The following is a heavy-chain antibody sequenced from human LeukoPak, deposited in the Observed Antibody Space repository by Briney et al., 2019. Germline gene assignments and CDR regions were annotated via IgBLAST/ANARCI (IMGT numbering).Heavy chain of an antibody. CDR3: ARVGSSGWDSIDY. CDR1: GYTFTGYY. CDR2: INPNSGGT. Sequence: AASVKVSCKASGYTFTGYYMHWVRQAPGQGLEWMGWINPNSGGTNYAQKFQGRVTMTRDTSISTAYMELSRLRSDDTAAYYRARVGSSGWDSIDYWGQGTLVTVSS. J-gene: IGHJ4*02. D-gene: IGHD6-19*01. V-gene: IGHV1-2*02.